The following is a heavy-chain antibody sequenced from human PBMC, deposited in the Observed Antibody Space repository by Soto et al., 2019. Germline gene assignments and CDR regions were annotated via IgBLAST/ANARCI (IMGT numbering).Heavy chain of an antibody. J-gene: IGHJ5*02. CDR2: ISRSRSYI. CDR3: ARDGVILYYYDSSGVWSAP. Sequence: GGSLRLSCAASGFPFSSYRMNWVRQAPGKGLEWVSSISRSRSYIYYPDSVKSRFTISRDNAKHSLYLQMNRMRAEDTAVYYCARDGVILYYYDSSGVWSAPFGQGTLVPVSS. CDR1: GFPFSSYR. V-gene: IGHV3-21*01. D-gene: IGHD3-22*01.